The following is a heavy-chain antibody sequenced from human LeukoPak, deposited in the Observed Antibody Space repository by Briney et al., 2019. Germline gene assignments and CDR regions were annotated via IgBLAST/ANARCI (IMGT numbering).Heavy chain of an antibody. J-gene: IGHJ4*02. CDR1: GVSLSTSGMC. CDR2: IDWDDDK. V-gene: IGHV2-70*11. Sequence: SGPTLVHPTQTLTLTSTFSGVSLSTSGMCVSWIGQPPGKALEWLARIDWDDDKYYSTSLKTRLTISKDTSKNQVVLTMTNMDPGDTATYYCTRTNCYDSSGSHTDYWRQGTLVTVSS. CDR3: TRTNCYDSSGSHTDY. D-gene: IGHD3-22*01.